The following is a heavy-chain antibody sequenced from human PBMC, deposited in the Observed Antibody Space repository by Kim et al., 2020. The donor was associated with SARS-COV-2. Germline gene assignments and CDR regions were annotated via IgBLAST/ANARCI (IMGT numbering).Heavy chain of an antibody. Sequence: GGSLRLSCAASGFTFSSYGMHWVRQAPGKGLEWVAVISYDGSNKYYADSVKGRFTISRDNSKNTLYLQMNSLRAEDTAVYYCAKDLAMVPLSPYYYYYGMDVWGQGTTVTVSS. J-gene: IGHJ6*02. D-gene: IGHD5-18*01. CDR2: ISYDGSNK. V-gene: IGHV3-30*18. CDR1: GFTFSSYG. CDR3: AKDLAMVPLSPYYYYYGMDV.